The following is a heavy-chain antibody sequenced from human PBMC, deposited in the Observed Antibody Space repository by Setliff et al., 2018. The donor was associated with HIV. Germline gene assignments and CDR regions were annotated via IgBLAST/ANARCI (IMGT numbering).Heavy chain of an antibody. V-gene: IGHV4-39*07. CDR2: IYYSGST. D-gene: IGHD6-13*01. CDR1: GGSISSSSYY. CDR3: ASLSAAAGTAKPPFYYYYYYMDV. J-gene: IGHJ6*03. Sequence: TLSLPCTVSGGSISSSSYYWGWIRQPPGKGLEWIGSIYYSGSTYYNPSLKSRVTISVDTSKNQFSLKLSSVTAADTAVYYCASLSAAAGTAKPPFYYYYYYMDVWGKGTTVTVSS.